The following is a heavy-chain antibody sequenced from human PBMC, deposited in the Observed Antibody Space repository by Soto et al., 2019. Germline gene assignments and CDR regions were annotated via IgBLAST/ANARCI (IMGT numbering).Heavy chain of an antibody. Sequence: PGGSLRLSCAASGFAFSDYSMSWVRQAPGKGLEWVSYISTSGNYIYYEDSVKGRFTISRDNAKNSLYLQMNSLRAEDTAVYYCARHSSGIAHRPWFTFDPWGQGTLVTVSS. CDR1: GFAFSDYS. CDR2: ISTSGNYI. CDR3: ARHSSGIAHRPWFTFDP. J-gene: IGHJ5*02. V-gene: IGHV3-21*01. D-gene: IGHD3-10*01.